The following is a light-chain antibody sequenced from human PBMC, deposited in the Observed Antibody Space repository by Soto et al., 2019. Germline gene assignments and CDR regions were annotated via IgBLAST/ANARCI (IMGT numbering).Light chain of an antibody. V-gene: IGLV2-14*01. Sequence: QSSLTQPASVPGSPGQSITISCTGTSSDVGGYKYVSWYQQHPGKAPKLMIYEVSNRPSGVAHRFSGSKSGNTASLTISGLQAEDEADYYCSSYKTTRALGVLGTGTKVTV. CDR1: SSDVGGYKY. CDR3: SSYKTTRALGV. CDR2: EVS. J-gene: IGLJ1*01.